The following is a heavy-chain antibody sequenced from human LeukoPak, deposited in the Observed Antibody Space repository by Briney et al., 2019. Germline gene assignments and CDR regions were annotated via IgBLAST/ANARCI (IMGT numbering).Heavy chain of an antibody. CDR1: GFTFSSYS. J-gene: IGHJ6*02. CDR3: AREGGYDFWSAVMDV. V-gene: IGHV3-21*01. D-gene: IGHD3-3*01. Sequence: GWSLRLSCAASGFTFSSYSMNWVRQAPGKGLEWVSSISSSSSYIYYADPVKGRFTISRDNAKNSLYLQMNSLRAEDTAVYYCAREGGYDFWSAVMDVWGQGTTVTVSS. CDR2: ISSSSSYI.